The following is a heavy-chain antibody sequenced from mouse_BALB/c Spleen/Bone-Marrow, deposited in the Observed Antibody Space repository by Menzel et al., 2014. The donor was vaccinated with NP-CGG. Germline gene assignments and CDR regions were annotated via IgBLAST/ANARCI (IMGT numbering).Heavy chain of an antibody. CDR1: GFTFSSFE. Sequence: EVQVVESGGGLVQPGGSRKLSCAASGFTFSSFEMHWVRQAPEKGLEWVAYISSGSNTNYYADTVTGQFTISIYNPKNTLFLQMYSLRSEDTAMYYCTRKGALITHYYAMDYWGQGTSVTVSS. D-gene: IGHD2-4*01. CDR3: TRKGALITHYYAMDY. J-gene: IGHJ4*01. CDR2: ISSGSNTN. V-gene: IGHV5-17*02.